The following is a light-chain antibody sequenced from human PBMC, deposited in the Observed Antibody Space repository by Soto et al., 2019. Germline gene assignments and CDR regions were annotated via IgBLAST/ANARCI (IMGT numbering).Light chain of an antibody. CDR1: QSVSSN. CDR2: GAS. CDR3: QQYNNWPPLT. J-gene: IGKJ4*01. Sequence: EIVMTQSPATLSVSPRERATLSCRASQSVSSNLAWYQQKPGQAPRLLIYGASTRATGIPARFSGSGSGTEFTLTISSLQSEDFAVYYCQQYNNWPPLTFAGGTKVEIK. V-gene: IGKV3-15*01.